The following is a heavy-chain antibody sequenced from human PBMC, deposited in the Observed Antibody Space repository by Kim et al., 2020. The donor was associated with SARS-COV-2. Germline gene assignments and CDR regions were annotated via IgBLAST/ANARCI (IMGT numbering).Heavy chain of an antibody. J-gene: IGHJ6*02. V-gene: IGHV3-48*03. Sequence: GGSLRLSCAASGFTFSSYEMNWVRQAPGKGLEWVSYISSSGSTIYYADSVKGRFTISRDNAKNSLYLQMNSLRAEDTAVYYCASERKKRYCSSTSCSYYYYYGMDVWGQGTTVTVSS. CDR2: ISSSGSTI. D-gene: IGHD2-2*01. CDR1: GFTFSSYE. CDR3: ASERKKRYCSSTSCSYYYYYGMDV.